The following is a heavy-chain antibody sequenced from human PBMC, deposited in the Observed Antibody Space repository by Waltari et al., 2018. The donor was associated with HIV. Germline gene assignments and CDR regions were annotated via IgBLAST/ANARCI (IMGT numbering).Heavy chain of an antibody. J-gene: IGHJ5*02. CDR2: MSPSYDLA. CDR3: AIEFYDGEEKYMVDGVDP. V-gene: IGHV1-69*04. CDR1: GGTFSSSA. D-gene: IGHD3-22*01. Sequence: QVHLVQSGTEVKKPGSSVTVSCRASGGTFSSSAFSWVRQAPGQGLQWIAKMSPSYDLADYAQNFKGRLTITADHSTGTKSMELSGLKAEDTAVYYCAIEFYDGEEKYMVDGVDPWGRGTLVTVSS.